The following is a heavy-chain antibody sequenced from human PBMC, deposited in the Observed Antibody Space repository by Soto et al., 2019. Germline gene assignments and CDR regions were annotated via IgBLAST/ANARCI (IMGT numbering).Heavy chain of an antibody. V-gene: IGHV1-69*02. CDR2: IIPILGIA. Sequence: SVKVSCKASGGTFSSYTISWVRQAHGQGLEWMGRIIPILGIANYAQKFQGRVTITADKSTSTAYMELSSLRSEDTAVYYCASSSAGIAVAGSVFDYWGQGTLVTVSS. J-gene: IGHJ4*02. CDR1: GGTFSSYT. CDR3: ASSSAGIAVAGSVFDY. D-gene: IGHD6-19*01.